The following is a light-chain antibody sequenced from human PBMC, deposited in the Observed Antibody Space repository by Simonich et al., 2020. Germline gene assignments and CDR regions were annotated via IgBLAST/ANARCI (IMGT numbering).Light chain of an antibody. Sequence: QSALTQPASVSGSPGQSIPLSCTGTSSDVGGYNYVSWYQQHPGKAPQLMIYDVSNRPSGVSNRFSGSKSGNTASLTISGLQAEDEADYYCSSYTSSSTWVFGGGTKLTVL. CDR2: DVS. CDR3: SSYTSSSTWV. V-gene: IGLV2-14*03. J-gene: IGLJ3*02. CDR1: SSDVGGYNY.